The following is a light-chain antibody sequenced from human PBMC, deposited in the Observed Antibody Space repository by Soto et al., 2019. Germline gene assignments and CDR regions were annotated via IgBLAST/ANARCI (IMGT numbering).Light chain of an antibody. CDR3: LQSASSPRT. V-gene: IGKV3-20*01. CDR1: QNVGKNF. Sequence: EIVLMQSPGTLSLSPGERATLSCRASQNVGKNFLTWYQQKPGQAPRLLVYGASTRATGIPDRFVGSGSGTDFTLTISRLELEDFAVYFCLQSASSPRTFGQGTTVEIK. CDR2: GAS. J-gene: IGKJ1*01.